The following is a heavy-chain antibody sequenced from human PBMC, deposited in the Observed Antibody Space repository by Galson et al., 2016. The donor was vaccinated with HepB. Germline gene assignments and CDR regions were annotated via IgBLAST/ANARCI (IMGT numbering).Heavy chain of an antibody. Sequence: SLRLSCAASGFMFDGYTIHWVRQGPGKGLEWVALINWDGATAYYAESVKGRFTISRDNSKSTLYLQMNGLRAEDTALYFCAKDKDNSGWYHFFDDWGQGTLVTVSS. CDR2: INWDGATA. CDR1: GFMFDGYT. V-gene: IGHV3-43*01. J-gene: IGHJ4*02. D-gene: IGHD6-19*01. CDR3: AKDKDNSGWYHFFDD.